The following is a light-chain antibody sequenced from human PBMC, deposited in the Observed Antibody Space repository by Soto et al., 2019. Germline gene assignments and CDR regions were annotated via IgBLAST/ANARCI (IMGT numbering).Light chain of an antibody. CDR1: SSNIGSNT. Sequence: QSVLPQPPSASGTPGQRVTISCSGSSSNIGSNTVNWYQQLPGTAPKLLIYSNNQRPSGVPDRFSGSKSGPSASLAISGLQSEDEADYYCAAWDDSLNGHVVFGGGTKLTVL. CDR2: SNN. CDR3: AAWDDSLNGHVV. J-gene: IGLJ2*01. V-gene: IGLV1-44*01.